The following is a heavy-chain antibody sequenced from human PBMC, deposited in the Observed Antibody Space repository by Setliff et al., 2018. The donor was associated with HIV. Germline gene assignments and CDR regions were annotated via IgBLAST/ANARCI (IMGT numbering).Heavy chain of an antibody. Sequence: SETLSLTCAVYGGSFSGYFCIWVRQPPGEGLEWIGEISHSGSTNYNPSLESRVTISVDTSNKQFSLQLSSVTAADTAVYYCASSQGYDFWSGPTGYYMDVWGKGTTVTVSS. J-gene: IGHJ6*03. D-gene: IGHD3-3*01. CDR2: ISHSGST. V-gene: IGHV4-34*01. CDR3: ASSQGYDFWSGPTGYYMDV. CDR1: GGSFSGYF.